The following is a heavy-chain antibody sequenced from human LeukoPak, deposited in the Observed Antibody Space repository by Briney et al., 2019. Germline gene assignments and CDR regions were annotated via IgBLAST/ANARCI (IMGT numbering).Heavy chain of an antibody. J-gene: IGHJ4*02. CDR3: ARDRYFYDSGGYYYPPEY. V-gene: IGHV1-18*01. Sequence: ASVKVSCKASGGTFSSYAISWLRQAPGQGLEWMGWISAYNGNTNYAQKLQGRVTMTTDTSTSTAYMELRSLRSDDTAVYYCARDRYFYDSGGYYYPPEYWGQGTLVTVSS. CDR2: ISAYNGNT. CDR1: GGTFSSYA. D-gene: IGHD3-22*01.